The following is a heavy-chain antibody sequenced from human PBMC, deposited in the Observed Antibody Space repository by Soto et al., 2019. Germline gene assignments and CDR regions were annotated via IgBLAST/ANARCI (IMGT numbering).Heavy chain of an antibody. CDR1: GFTFSTYD. J-gene: IGHJ6*02. Sequence: GGSLRLSCAASGFTFSTYDMHWVRQATGKGLEWVSAIGTAGDTYYPGSVKGRFTISRENAKNSLYLQMNSLRAEDTAVYYCARDKYSYGPTRGYYYYYGMDVWGQGTTVTVSS. CDR3: ARDKYSYGPTRGYYYYYGMDV. V-gene: IGHV3-13*01. CDR2: IGTAGDT. D-gene: IGHD5-18*01.